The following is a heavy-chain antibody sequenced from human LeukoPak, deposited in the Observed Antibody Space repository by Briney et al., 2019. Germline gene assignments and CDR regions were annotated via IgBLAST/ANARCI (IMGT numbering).Heavy chain of an antibody. J-gene: IGHJ4*02. CDR3: ARQGNYFGDY. D-gene: IGHD3-10*01. CDR1: GGSFSGYR. CDR2: INDSGRT. V-gene: IGHV4-34*01. Sequence: SETLSLTCAVYGGSFSGYRWSWIRQPPGKGLEWIGVINDSGRTTYNPSLKSRVTMSVDTSKNQFSLKLNSVTAADTAVYYCARQGNYFGDYWGQGTLVTVSS.